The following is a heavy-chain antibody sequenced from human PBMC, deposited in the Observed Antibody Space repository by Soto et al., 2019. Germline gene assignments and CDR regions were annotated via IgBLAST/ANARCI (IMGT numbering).Heavy chain of an antibody. CDR3: AREGHCSSTSCYTFAPSNYYYYYGMDV. Sequence: EVQLVESGGGLVKPGGSLRLSCAASGFTFSSYSMNWVRQAPGKGLEWVSSISSSSSYIYYADSVKGRFTISRDNAKNSLYLQMNSLRAEDTAVYYCAREGHCSSTSCYTFAPSNYYYYYGMDVWGQGTTVTVSS. CDR1: GFTFSSYS. V-gene: IGHV3-21*01. J-gene: IGHJ6*02. CDR2: ISSSSSYI. D-gene: IGHD2-2*02.